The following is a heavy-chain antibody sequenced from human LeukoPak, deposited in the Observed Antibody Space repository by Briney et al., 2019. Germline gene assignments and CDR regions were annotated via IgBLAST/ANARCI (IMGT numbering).Heavy chain of an antibody. CDR1: GFIFNSYS. CDR3: VKDDGWVQYAN. J-gene: IGHJ4*02. Sequence: GGSLRLSCVASGFIFNSYSMNWVRQAPGKGLEWVSGIRADAVTTYYADSVKGRFIISRDNSKNTVYLQMNSLSAKDAAVYYCVKDDGWVQYANWGQGTLVTVSS. V-gene: IGHV3-23*01. CDR2: IRADAVTT. D-gene: IGHD5-24*01.